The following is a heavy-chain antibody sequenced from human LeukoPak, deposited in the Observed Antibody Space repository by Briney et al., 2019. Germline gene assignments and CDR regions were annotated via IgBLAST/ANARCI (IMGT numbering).Heavy chain of an antibody. CDR3: ARGVPGAQAFDI. V-gene: IGHV4-38-2*02. D-gene: IGHD6-6*01. Sequence: SETLSLTCTVSGYSISSGYFWGWIRQPPGKGLEWIGSIYYSGSTYYNPSLKSRVTISVDTSKNQFSLKLSSVTAADTAVYYCARGVPGAQAFDIWGQGTMVTVSS. CDR2: IYYSGST. CDR1: GYSISSGYF. J-gene: IGHJ3*02.